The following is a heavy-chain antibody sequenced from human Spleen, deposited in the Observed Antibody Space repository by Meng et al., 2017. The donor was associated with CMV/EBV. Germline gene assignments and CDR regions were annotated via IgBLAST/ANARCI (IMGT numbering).Heavy chain of an antibody. CDR3: ARDHVGASGYFDY. V-gene: IGHV3-21*01. CDR1: GVTVSSHS. Sequence: AASGVTVSSHSMNWVRQAPGKGLEWVSSISSSSSYIYYADSVKGRFTISRDNAKNSLYLQMNSLRAEDTAVYYCARDHVGASGYFDYWGQGSLVTVSS. D-gene: IGHD1-26*01. J-gene: IGHJ4*02. CDR2: ISSSSSYI.